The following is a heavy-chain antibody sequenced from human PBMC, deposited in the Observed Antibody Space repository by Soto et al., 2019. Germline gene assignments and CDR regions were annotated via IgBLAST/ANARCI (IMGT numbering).Heavy chain of an antibody. CDR1: GFTFSSYN. CDR2: IWYDDSNE. CDR3: ARDRIVGPTRTVAFDI. V-gene: IGHV3-33*01. J-gene: IGHJ3*02. D-gene: IGHD1-26*01. Sequence: QPGGSLRLSCAASGFTFSSYNMHWVRQAPGKGLEGVAVIWYDDSNEHYTDSVKGRFTVSRDNSKNTLYLQMNSLRAEDTAVYYCARDRIVGPTRTVAFDIWGRGTMVTVSS.